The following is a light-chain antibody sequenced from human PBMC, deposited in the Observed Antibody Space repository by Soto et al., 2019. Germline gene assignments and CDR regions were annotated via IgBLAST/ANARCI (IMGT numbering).Light chain of an antibody. CDR1: QNVTYR. CDR2: ASS. V-gene: IGKV3-15*01. J-gene: IGKJ3*01. Sequence: EMVMTQSPETLSVSPGETATLSCRASQNVTYRLAWYQQKPGQAPRLLIYASSTRATGFPVRFSGLGSGTEFTLIIIGLLSEDFKVYYCQQYNNWPCLFDPGTKVEFK. CDR3: QQYNNWPCL.